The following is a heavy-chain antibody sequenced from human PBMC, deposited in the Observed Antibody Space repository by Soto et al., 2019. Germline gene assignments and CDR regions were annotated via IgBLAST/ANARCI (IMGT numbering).Heavy chain of an antibody. Sequence: PSETLSLTCTVSGGSISSYYWSSIRQPPGKGLEWIGYIYYSGSTNYNPSLKSRVTISVDTSKNQFSLKLSSVTAADTAVYYCAREDSDDSGSYIDYWGQGTLVTVSS. V-gene: IGHV4-59*01. D-gene: IGHD1-26*01. J-gene: IGHJ4*02. CDR2: IYYSGST. CDR3: AREDSDDSGSYIDY. CDR1: GGSISSYY.